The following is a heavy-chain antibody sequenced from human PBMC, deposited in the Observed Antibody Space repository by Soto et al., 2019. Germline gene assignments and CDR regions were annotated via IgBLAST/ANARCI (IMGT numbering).Heavy chain of an antibody. CDR1: GGTFSNYV. V-gene: IGHV1-69*01. Sequence: QVQLVQSGTEVNKPGSSAKVSCQASGGTFSNYVISWVRQAPGQGLEWMGGIIPLFGTTDYAKKFQGRIAITADESTPTVYMDLSSLRFEDTAVYCCEIDVGSGELSVVWGQATTVIVSS. CDR3: EIDVGSGELSVV. D-gene: IGHD3-10*01. CDR2: IIPLFGTT. J-gene: IGHJ6*02.